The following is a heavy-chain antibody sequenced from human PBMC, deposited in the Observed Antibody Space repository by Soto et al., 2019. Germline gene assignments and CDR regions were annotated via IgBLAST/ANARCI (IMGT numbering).Heavy chain of an antibody. V-gene: IGHV4-61*01. J-gene: IGHJ6*02. CDR1: GGSVSSGSYY. D-gene: IGHD5-12*01. CDR2: IYYSGST. CDR3: ARLDADIVAKTYGMDV. Sequence: PSETLSLTCTVSGGSVSSGSYYWSWIRQPPGKGLEWIGYIYYSGSTNYNPSLKSRVTISVDTSKNQFSLKLSSVTAADTAVYYCARLDADIVAKTYGMDVWGQGTTVTVSS.